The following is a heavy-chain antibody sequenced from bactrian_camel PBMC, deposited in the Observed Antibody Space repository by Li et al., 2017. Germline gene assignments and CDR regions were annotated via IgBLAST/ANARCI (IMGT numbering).Heavy chain of an antibody. J-gene: IGHJ4*01. CDR2: INWSGDDT. CDR3: AATMPGTWYGHNY. V-gene: IGHV3S40*01. CDR1: GFTFSSTA. Sequence: MQLVESGGGLVQPGGSLRLSCAASGFTFSSTAMSWVRQAPGKGLEWVSSINWSGDDTNYADSVKGRFTVSRDNARNMMYLQMNSLKSEDTALYYCAATMPGTWYGHNYWGQGTQVTVS. D-gene: IGHD6*01.